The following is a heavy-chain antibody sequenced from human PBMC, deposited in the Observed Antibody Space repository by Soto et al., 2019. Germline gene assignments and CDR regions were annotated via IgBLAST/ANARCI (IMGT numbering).Heavy chain of an antibody. V-gene: IGHV3-15*07. CDR2: IKSKTDGGTT. CDR1: ECVVSSAC. J-gene: IGHJ4*02. Sequence: AASECVVSSACRNLVSQAPGKGLEWVGRIKSKTDGGTTDFAAPVKGRFAISRDDSKDMVYLQMNSLKTEDTAVYYCTPTGNADYVWTWGQGTLVTVSS. D-gene: IGHD3-16*01. CDR3: TPTGNADYVWT.